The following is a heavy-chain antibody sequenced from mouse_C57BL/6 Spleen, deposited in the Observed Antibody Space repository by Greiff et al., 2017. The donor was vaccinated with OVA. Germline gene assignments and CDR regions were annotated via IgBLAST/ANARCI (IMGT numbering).Heavy chain of an antibody. J-gene: IGHJ2*01. CDR1: GYAFTNYL. CDR2: LNPGSGGT. CDR3: ARWSYGSPYVDY. Sequence: VQLQQSGAELVRPGTSVKVSCKASGYAFTNYLIEWVKQRPGQGLEWIGVLNPGSGGTNYNEKFKGKATLTADKSSSTAYMQLSSLTSEDSAVYFCARWSYGSPYVDYWGQGTTLTVSS. D-gene: IGHD1-1*01. V-gene: IGHV1-54*01.